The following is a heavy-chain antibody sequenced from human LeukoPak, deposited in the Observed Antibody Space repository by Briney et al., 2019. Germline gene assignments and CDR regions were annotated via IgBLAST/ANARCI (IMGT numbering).Heavy chain of an antibody. CDR2: IIPIFGTA. CDR1: GGTFSSYA. CDR3: ARGWELRSYYYYGMDV. D-gene: IGHD1-26*01. V-gene: IGHV1-69*13. J-gene: IGHJ6*02. Sequence: SVKVSCKASGGTFSSYAISWVRQAPGQGLEWMGGIIPIFGTANYAQKFQGRVTITADESTSTAYMELGSLRSEDTAVYYCARGWELRSYYYYGMDVWGQGTTVTVSS.